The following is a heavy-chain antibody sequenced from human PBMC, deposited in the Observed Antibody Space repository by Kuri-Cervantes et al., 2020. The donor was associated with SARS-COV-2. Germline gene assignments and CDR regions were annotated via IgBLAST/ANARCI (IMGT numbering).Heavy chain of an antibody. V-gene: IGHV3-30*07. CDR3: ARDLEVAGYNWFDP. D-gene: IGHD2-15*01. Sequence: GGSLRLSCAASGFTFSSYAMHWVRQAPGKGLEWVAVISYDGSNKYYADSVKGRFTISRDNAKNSLYLQMNSLRAEDTAVYYCARDLEVAGYNWFDPWGQGTLVTVSS. CDR1: GFTFSSYA. CDR2: ISYDGSNK. J-gene: IGHJ5*02.